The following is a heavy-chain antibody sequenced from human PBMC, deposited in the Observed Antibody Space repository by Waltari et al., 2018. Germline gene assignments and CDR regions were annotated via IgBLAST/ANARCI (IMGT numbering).Heavy chain of an antibody. CDR3: ARSGQEGTADWYFDL. Sequence: QVQLVQSGAEVKKPGSSVKVSCKASGGTYSSYAISWVRQAPGQGLEWMGGIIPIFGTANYAQKFQGRVTITADESTSTAYMELSSLRSEDTAVYYCARSGQEGTADWYFDLWGRGTLVTVSS. CDR2: IIPIFGTA. V-gene: IGHV1-69*01. CDR1: GGTYSSYA. J-gene: IGHJ2*01. D-gene: IGHD1-26*01.